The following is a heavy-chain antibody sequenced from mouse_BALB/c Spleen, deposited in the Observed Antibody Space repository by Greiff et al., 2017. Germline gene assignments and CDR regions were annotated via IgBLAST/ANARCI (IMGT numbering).Heavy chain of an antibody. Sequence: VQLVESGPGLVAPSQSLSITCTVSGFSLTGYGVNWVRQPPGKGLEWLGMIWGDGSTDYNSALNSRLNISKDNSKNQVFLKMNSLQTDDTARYYCARDIVLRPCAYWGQGTLVTVSA. V-gene: IGHV2-6-7*01. CDR1: GFSLTGYG. CDR2: IWGDGST. J-gene: IGHJ3*01. CDR3: ARDIVLRPCAY. D-gene: IGHD1-2*01.